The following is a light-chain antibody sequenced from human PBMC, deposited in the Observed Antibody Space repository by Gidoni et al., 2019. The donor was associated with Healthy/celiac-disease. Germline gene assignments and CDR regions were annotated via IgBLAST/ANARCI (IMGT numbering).Light chain of an antibody. J-gene: IGLJ2*01. CDR3: QSYDSSLSGVV. CDR1: SSNIGAGYD. V-gene: IGLV1-40*01. Sequence: QSVLPQPPSVSGAPGHRVPISCTGSSSNIGAGYDVHWYQQLPGTAPKLLIYGNSNRPSGVPDRFSGSKSGTSASLAITGLQAEDEADYYCQSYDSSLSGVVFGGGTKLTVL. CDR2: GNS.